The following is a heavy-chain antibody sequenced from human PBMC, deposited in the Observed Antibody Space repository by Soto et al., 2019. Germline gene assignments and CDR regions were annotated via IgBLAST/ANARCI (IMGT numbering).Heavy chain of an antibody. J-gene: IGHJ5*02. CDR3: ARHNNPFVYGSGMIWFDP. Sequence: SETLSLTCTVSGGSISSSSYYWGWIRQPPGKGLEWIGSIYYSGSTYYNPSLKSRVTISVDTSKNQFSLKLSSVTAAEKAVYYCARHNNPFVYGSGMIWFDPWGQGTLVTVSS. CDR2: IYYSGST. D-gene: IGHD3-10*01. V-gene: IGHV4-39*01. CDR1: GGSISSSSYY.